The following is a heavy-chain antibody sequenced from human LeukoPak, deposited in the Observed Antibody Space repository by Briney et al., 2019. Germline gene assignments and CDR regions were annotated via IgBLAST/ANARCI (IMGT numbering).Heavy chain of an antibody. CDR3: AKEGREMATIPRYFDL. V-gene: IGHV3-23*01. J-gene: IGHJ2*01. CDR1: GFTFTSYA. CDR2: ISGSGGST. D-gene: IGHD5-24*01. Sequence: GGSLRLSCAASGFTFTSYAMSWVRQAPGKGLEWVSAISGSGGSTYYADSVKGRFTISSDNSKNTLYLQMNSLRAEDTAVYYCAKEGREMATIPRYFDLWGRGTLVTVSS.